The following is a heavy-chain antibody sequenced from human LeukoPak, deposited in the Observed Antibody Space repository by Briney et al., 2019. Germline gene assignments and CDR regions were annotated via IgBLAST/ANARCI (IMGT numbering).Heavy chain of an antibody. CDR3: ARVAIVLMVYATGRFDY. D-gene: IGHD2-8*01. V-gene: IGHV1-2*02. Sequence: ASVKVSCKASGYTFTGYYIHWVRQAPGQGLEWMGWINPHSGGTNYAQKFQGRVTMTRDTSISTAYMELGRLRSDDTAVYYCARVAIVLMVYATGRFDYWGQGTLVTVSS. CDR1: GYTFTGYY. J-gene: IGHJ4*02. CDR2: INPHSGGT.